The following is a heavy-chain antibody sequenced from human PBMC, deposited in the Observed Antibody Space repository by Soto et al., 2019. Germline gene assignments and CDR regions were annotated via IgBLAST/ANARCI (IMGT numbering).Heavy chain of an antibody. CDR3: AKHQVGHRVTNY. D-gene: IGHD1-26*01. CDR1: GFSFSSYW. CDR2: IKEDGSET. V-gene: IGHV3-7*01. J-gene: IGHJ4*02. Sequence: EVQLVESGGGLVQPGGSLRLSCTASGFSFSSYWMSWVRQAPGKGLEWVANIKEDGSETYYVGSVEGRFTISRDNAKNALFVQMNSLRAEDTAMYYCAKHQVGHRVTNYWCQGTLVTVSS.